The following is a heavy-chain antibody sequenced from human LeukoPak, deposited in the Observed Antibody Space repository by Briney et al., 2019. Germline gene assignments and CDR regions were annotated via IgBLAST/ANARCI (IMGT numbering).Heavy chain of an antibody. CDR2: ISSSSGYI. Sequence: GGSLRLSCAASGFTFSSYAMNWVSQAPGKGLEWVSSISSSSGYIFYADSVKGRFTISRDNSKKIVYLQMDSLRVDDTAVYYCARGGYQPYYYMDVWGTGTTDTVSS. D-gene: IGHD2-2*01. CDR3: ARGGYQPYYYMDV. J-gene: IGHJ6*03. V-gene: IGHV3-21*01. CDR1: GFTFSSYA.